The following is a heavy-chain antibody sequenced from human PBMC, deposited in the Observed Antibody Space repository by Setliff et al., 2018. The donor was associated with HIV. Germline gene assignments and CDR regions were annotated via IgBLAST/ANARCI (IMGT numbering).Heavy chain of an antibody. D-gene: IGHD2-21*01. CDR1: GYTLTELS. Sequence: ASVKVSCKVSGYTLTELSMHWVRQAPGKGLEWVGHIIPIFDATHYAQKLQGRVKITADDSSNTAYMELSSLRSDDTAMYYCARALPAGRLQKLSQKTMDVWGQGTSVTVSS. CDR3: ARALPAGRLQKLSQKTMDV. CDR2: IIPIFDAT. V-gene: IGHV1-24*01. J-gene: IGHJ6*02.